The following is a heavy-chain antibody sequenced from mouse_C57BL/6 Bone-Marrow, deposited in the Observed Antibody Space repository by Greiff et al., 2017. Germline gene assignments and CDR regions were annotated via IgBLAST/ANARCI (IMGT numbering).Heavy chain of an antibody. D-gene: IGHD4-1*01. CDR1: GYTFTSYW. Sequence: QVHVKQSGAELAKPGASVKLSCKASGYTFTSYWMHWVKQRPGQGLEWIGYINPSSGYTKYNQKFKDKATLTADKSSSTAYMQLSSLTYEDSAVYYCARSPLGRPWYVDVWGTGTTVTVSS. J-gene: IGHJ1*03. CDR3: ARSPLGRPWYVDV. V-gene: IGHV1-7*01. CDR2: INPSSGYT.